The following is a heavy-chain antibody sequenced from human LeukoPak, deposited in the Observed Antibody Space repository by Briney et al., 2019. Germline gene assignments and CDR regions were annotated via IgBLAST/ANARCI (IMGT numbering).Heavy chain of an antibody. D-gene: IGHD1-26*01. CDR1: GFTFSSYA. CDR2: ISGSGGST. CDR3: ANSGSYRLPPLEY. Sequence: GGSLRLSCAASGFTFSSYAMCWVRQAPGKGLEWVSAISGSGGSTYYADSVKGRFTISRDNSKNTLYLQMNSLRAEDTAVYYCANSGSYRLPPLEYWGQGTLVTVSS. V-gene: IGHV3-23*01. J-gene: IGHJ4*02.